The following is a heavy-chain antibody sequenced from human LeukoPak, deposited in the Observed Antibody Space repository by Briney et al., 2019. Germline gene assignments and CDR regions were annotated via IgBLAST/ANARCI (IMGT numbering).Heavy chain of an antibody. J-gene: IGHJ3*02. Sequence: SETLSLTCTVSGRSINSYYWSWIRQPPGKGLEWIGYIYYSGRTNYNPSLKSRVTLSVDTSKNQFSLKLTAVTAADTDVYYCARSIAVAGNDAFDIWGRGTMVTVSS. V-gene: IGHV4-59*01. CDR2: IYYSGRT. D-gene: IGHD6-19*01. CDR3: ARSIAVAGNDAFDI. CDR1: GRSINSYY.